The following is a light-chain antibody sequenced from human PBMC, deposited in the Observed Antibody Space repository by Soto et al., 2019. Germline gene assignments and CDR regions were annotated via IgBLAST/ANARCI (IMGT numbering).Light chain of an antibody. CDR3: QQYGSSGT. J-gene: IGKJ1*01. CDR2: GAS. CDR1: QSVSNNY. V-gene: IGKV3-20*01. Sequence: EIVLTQSPGTLSLSPGERATLSCRASQSVSNNYLAWYQQKPGQAPRLLISGASNRATAIPDRFSGSGSGTDFTLTITRLEPEGFAVYYCQQYGSSGTFGQGTKVEIK.